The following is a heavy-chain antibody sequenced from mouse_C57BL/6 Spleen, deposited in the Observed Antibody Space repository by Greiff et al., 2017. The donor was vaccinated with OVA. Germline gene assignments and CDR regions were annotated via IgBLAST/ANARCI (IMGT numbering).Heavy chain of an antibody. D-gene: IGHD1-1*01. CDR2: IDPSDSYT. J-gene: IGHJ1*03. V-gene: IGHV1-69*01. CDR3: ARGDGSSFYWYFDV. CDR1: GYTFTSYW. Sequence: QVQLQQPGAELVMPGASVKLSCKASGYTFTSYWMHWVKQRPGQGLEWIGEIDPSDSYTNYNQKFKGKSTLTVDKASSTAYMQLSSLTSEDSAVYYCARGDGSSFYWYFDVWGTGTTVTVSS.